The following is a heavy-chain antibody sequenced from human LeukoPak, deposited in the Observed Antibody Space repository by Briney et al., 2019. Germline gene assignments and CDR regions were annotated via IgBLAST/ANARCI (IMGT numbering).Heavy chain of an antibody. CDR1: GGSISNSNW. D-gene: IGHD5-24*01. J-gene: IGHJ4*02. CDR3: GRGGNGYNFYDIDY. CDR2: IYHSGST. Sequence: PSETLSLTCAVSGGSISNSNWWSWVRQPPGKGLEWIGEIYHSGSTNYNPSLKSRVSISVDTSKNQFSLKLSSVTAADTAVYYCGRGGNGYNFYDIDYWGQGTLVTVSS. V-gene: IGHV4-4*02.